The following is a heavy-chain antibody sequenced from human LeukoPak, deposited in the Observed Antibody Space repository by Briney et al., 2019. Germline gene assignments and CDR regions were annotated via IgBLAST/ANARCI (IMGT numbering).Heavy chain of an antibody. CDR3: VKGGSISHNWFDS. V-gene: IGHV3-30*02. CDR1: GFTYSDYG. J-gene: IGHJ5*01. CDR2: ILNDGTWE. D-gene: IGHD3-16*01. Sequence: PGGSLRLSCAASGFTYSDYGMHWVRQAPGRGLEWVAFILNDGTWEYYPDSVKGRLTISRDKSRNTLYLQMNSVRLEDTAIYYCVKGGSISHNWFDSWGQGTLVTVSS.